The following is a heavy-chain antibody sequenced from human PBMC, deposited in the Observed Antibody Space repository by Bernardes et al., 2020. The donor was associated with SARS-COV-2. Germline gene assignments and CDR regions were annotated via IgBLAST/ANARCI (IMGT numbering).Heavy chain of an antibody. CDR3: ARVVGGGLDV. Sequence: GSLRLSCAASGFTLSSHWMSWVRQAPGKGLEWVANINEDGSEKYYVDSVKGRFTISRDNAKNSLYLQINSLRAEDTAVYYCARVVGGGLDVWGQGTTVTVSS. D-gene: IGHD3-3*01. V-gene: IGHV3-7*03. CDR2: INEDGSEK. CDR1: GFTLSSHW. J-gene: IGHJ6*02.